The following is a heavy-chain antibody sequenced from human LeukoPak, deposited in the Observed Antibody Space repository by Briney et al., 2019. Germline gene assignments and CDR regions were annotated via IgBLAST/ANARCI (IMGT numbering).Heavy chain of an antibody. CDR1: GFTFSSYW. V-gene: IGHV3-74*01. Sequence: GGSLRLSCAASGFTFSSYWMHWVRQAPRKGLVWVSRINSDGSSTSYADSVKGRFTISRDNAKNTLYLQMNSLRAEDTAVYYCARDSTTSAHFLGIWGQGTMVTVSS. CDR3: ARDSTTSAHFLGI. CDR2: INSDGSST. J-gene: IGHJ3*02. D-gene: IGHD2-2*01.